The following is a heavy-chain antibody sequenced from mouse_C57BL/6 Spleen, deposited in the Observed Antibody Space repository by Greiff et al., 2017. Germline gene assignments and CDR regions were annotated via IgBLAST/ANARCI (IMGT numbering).Heavy chain of an antibody. CDR1: GYTFTDYY. J-gene: IGHJ3*01. CDR3: ARRRDGYYEGFSFAY. V-gene: IGHV1-26*01. Sequence: VQLQQSGPELVKPGASVKISCKASGYTFTDYYMNWVKQSHGKSLEWIGDINPNNGGTSYNQKFKGKATLTVDKSSSTAYMVLRSLTSEDSAVYYCARRRDGYYEGFSFAYWGQGSLVTVSA. CDR2: INPNNGGT. D-gene: IGHD2-3*01.